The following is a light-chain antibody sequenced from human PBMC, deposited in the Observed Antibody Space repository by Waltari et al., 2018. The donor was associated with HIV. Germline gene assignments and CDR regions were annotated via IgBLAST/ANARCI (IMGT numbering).Light chain of an antibody. V-gene: IGLV2-23*01. J-gene: IGLJ2*01. CDR3: SSYGGSRNWL. CDR2: EAI. CDR1: SREIGNYNL. Sequence: QSALTQPASVSGSPGQSITISCTGTSREIGNYNLVSGYKQPPGKAPKLIIYEAIKRPSGVSDRISGSKSANTASLTISGLQAEDEADYYCSSYGGSRNWLFGGGTKLTVL.